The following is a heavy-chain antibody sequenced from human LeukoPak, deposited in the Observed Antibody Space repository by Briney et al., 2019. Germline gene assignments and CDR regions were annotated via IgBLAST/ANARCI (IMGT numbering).Heavy chain of an antibody. CDR1: GFAFSNNW. V-gene: IGHV3-74*01. J-gene: IGHJ3*02. CDR2: INSDGSGT. Sequence: GGSLRLSCAASGFAFSNNWMHWVRQAPGKGLLWVSRINSDGSGTSYADSVKARFTISRDNAKNTLYLQMNSLRAEDTAVYYCASSDWYAAFDIWGQGTMVTVSS. CDR3: ASSDWYAAFDI. D-gene: IGHD3-9*01.